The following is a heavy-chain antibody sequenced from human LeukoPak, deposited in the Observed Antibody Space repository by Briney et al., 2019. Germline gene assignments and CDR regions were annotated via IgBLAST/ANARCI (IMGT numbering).Heavy chain of an antibody. Sequence: SETLSLTCTVSGGSISSSSYYWGWIRQPPGKGLEWIGSVYYNGNTHYNPSLKSRVTISVDTSKNQFSLKLSSVTAADTAVYYCARLRYYYDSSDDYWGQGTLVTVSS. V-gene: IGHV4-39*01. D-gene: IGHD3-22*01. J-gene: IGHJ4*02. CDR1: GGSISSSSYY. CDR2: VYYNGNT. CDR3: ARLRYYYDSSDDY.